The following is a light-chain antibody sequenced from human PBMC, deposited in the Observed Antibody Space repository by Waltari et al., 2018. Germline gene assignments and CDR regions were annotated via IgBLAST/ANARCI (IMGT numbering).Light chain of an antibody. V-gene: IGKV4-1*01. J-gene: IGKJ1*01. CDR2: WAS. CDR1: QSVLYSSNNKNY. CDR3: QQYYSTPRT. Sequence: DIVMTQSPDSMAVSLGERATINCKSSQSVLYSSNNKNYLAWYQQRPAQPPKLLIYWASTRESGVPDRFSGSGSGTDFTLTISSLQAEDVAVYYCQQYYSTPRTFGQGTKVEIE.